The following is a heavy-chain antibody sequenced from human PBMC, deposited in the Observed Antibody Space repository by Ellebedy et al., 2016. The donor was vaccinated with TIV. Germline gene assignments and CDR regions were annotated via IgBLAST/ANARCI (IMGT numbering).Heavy chain of an antibody. J-gene: IGHJ5*02. CDR2: INPNSGGT. V-gene: IGHV1-2*02. CDR1: GYTFTGYY. Sequence: ASVKVSXKASGYTFTGYYMHWVRQAPGQGLEWMGWINPNSGGTNYAQKFQGRVTMTRDTSISTAYMELSRLRSDDTAVYYCARSPLSTNWFNPWGQGTLVTVSS. CDR3: ARSPLSTNWFNP.